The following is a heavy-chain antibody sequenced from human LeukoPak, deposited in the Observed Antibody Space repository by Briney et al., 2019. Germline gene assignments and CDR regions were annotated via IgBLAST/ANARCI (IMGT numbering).Heavy chain of an antibody. D-gene: IGHD2-15*01. CDR2: IKKDGREK. V-gene: IGHV3-7*03. Sequence: GGALSLSFAASGLPFSKYAMSWVREAPGKGVGWGANIKKDGREKYYMDSVKGRFTISTDNADNSLYLQMNSLRAEDTAVYYCAREGVHCSGRSCLKAYWGQGTHVTVSS. CDR3: AREGVHCSGRSCLKAY. J-gene: IGHJ4*02. CDR1: GLPFSKYA.